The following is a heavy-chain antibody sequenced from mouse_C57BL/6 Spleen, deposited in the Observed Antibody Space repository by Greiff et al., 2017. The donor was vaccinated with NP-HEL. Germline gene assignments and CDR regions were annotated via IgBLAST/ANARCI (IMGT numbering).Heavy chain of an antibody. D-gene: IGHD3-2*02. CDR2: INPSNGGT. J-gene: IGHJ4*01. Sequence: QVHVKQPGTELVKPGASVKLSCKASGYTFTSYWMHWVKQRPGQGLEWIGNINPSNGGTNYNEKFKSKATLTVDKSSSTAYMQLSSLTSEDSAVYYCAKEVDSSGYAMDYWGQGTSVTVSS. CDR1: GYTFTSYW. V-gene: IGHV1-53*01. CDR3: AKEVDSSGYAMDY.